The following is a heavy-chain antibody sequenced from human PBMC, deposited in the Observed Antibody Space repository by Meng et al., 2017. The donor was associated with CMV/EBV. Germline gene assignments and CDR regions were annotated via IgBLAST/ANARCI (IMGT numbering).Heavy chain of an antibody. CDR2: IRYDGSNR. Sequence: GESLKISCAASGFTFSSYGMHWVRQAPGKGLDWVAFIRYDGSNRYYADSVKGRFTISRDNSKNTLYLQMNSLRPEDTAVYYCARQVPEFFGKDYYYYGMDVWGQGTTVTVSS. V-gene: IGHV3-30*02. D-gene: IGHD1-14*01. CDR1: GFTFSSYG. CDR3: ARQVPEFFGKDYYYYGMDV. J-gene: IGHJ6*02.